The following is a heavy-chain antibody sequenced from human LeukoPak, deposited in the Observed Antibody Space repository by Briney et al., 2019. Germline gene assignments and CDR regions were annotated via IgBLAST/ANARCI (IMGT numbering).Heavy chain of an antibody. Sequence: PGGSLRLSCAASGFTFSSYAMSWVRQAPGKGLEWVSAISGSGGSTYYADSVKGRFTISRDNSKNTLYLQMNSLRAEDTVVYYCAKDPYSGSYYYFDYWGQGTLVTVSS. V-gene: IGHV3-23*01. CDR2: ISGSGGST. D-gene: IGHD1-26*01. CDR1: GFTFSSYA. CDR3: AKDPYSGSYYYFDY. J-gene: IGHJ4*02.